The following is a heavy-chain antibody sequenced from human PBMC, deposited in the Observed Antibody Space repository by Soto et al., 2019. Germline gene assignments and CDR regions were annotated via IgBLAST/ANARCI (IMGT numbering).Heavy chain of an antibody. CDR1: GGSFSGYY. J-gene: IGHJ5*02. CDR2: INHSGST. Sequence: NPSETLSLTCAVYGGSFSGYYWSWIRQPPGKGLEWIGEINHSGSTNYNPSLKSRVTISVDTSENQFSLKLSSVTAADTAVYYCARDPYDFWSGYSKFDPWGQGTLVTVSS. V-gene: IGHV4-34*01. CDR3: ARDPYDFWSGYSKFDP. D-gene: IGHD3-3*01.